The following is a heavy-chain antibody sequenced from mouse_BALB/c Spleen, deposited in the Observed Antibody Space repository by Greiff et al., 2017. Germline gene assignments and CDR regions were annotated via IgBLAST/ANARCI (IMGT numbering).Heavy chain of an antibody. J-gene: IGHJ3*01. CDR2: ISSGGST. Sequence: EVKLVESGGGLVKPGGSLKLSCAASGFTFSSYAMSWVRQTPEKRLEWVASISSGGSTYYPDSVKGRFTISRDNARNILYLQMSSLRSEDTAMYYCARGDYYGSRPAWFAYWGQGTLVTVSA. CDR1: GFTFSSYA. V-gene: IGHV5-6-5*01. D-gene: IGHD1-1*01. CDR3: ARGDYYGSRPAWFAY.